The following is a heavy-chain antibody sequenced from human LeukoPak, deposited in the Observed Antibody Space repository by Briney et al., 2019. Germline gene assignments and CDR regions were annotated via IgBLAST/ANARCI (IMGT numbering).Heavy chain of an antibody. V-gene: IGHV1-46*01. CDR1: GYTFTSYG. Sequence: ASVKVSCKASGYTFTSYGISWVRQAPGQGLEWMGIINPSGGSTSYAQKFQGRVTMTRDTSTSTVYMELSSLRSEDTAVYYCARGGRVVVTAIPGGPAFDIWGQGTMVTVSS. CDR3: ARGGRVVVTAIPGGPAFDI. J-gene: IGHJ3*02. D-gene: IGHD2-21*02. CDR2: INPSGGST.